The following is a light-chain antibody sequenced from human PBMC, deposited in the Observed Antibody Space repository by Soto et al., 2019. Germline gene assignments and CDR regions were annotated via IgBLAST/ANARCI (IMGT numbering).Light chain of an antibody. Sequence: DIVLTQSPSTLSVSAGERATLSCRASQHVTTYLTWYQHKPGQAPRLLIYDASDMTTGVPARFSGSGSGTEYTHTISSLEPEDFAVYYCQHRRNWPPVITFGGGTKVDIK. V-gene: IGKV3-11*01. CDR2: DAS. CDR1: QHVTTY. J-gene: IGKJ4*01. CDR3: QHRRNWPPVIT.